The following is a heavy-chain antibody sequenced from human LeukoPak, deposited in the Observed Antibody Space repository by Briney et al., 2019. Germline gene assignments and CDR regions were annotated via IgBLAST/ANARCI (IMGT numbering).Heavy chain of an antibody. J-gene: IGHJ4*02. Sequence: GGSLRLSCAASGFTFSSYWMNWVRQAPGEGLEWVANINDDGSETNYIDSVKGRFTISRDNAKNSLHLQMDSLRAEDTAVYYCAGGSGWESDYWGQGTLVTVSS. V-gene: IGHV3-7*03. CDR3: AGGSGWESDY. CDR1: GFTFSSYW. CDR2: INDDGSET. D-gene: IGHD6-19*01.